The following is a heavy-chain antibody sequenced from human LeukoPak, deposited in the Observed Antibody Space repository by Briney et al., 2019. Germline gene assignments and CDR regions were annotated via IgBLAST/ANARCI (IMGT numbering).Heavy chain of an antibody. Sequence: SETLSLTCAVYGGSISGYYWSWIRQPPGKGLEWIGEINHSGSTNYNPSLKSRVTISVDTSKNQFSLKLSSVTAADTAVYYCARGYYYYGMDVWGQGTTVTVSS. CDR2: INHSGST. CDR3: ARGYYYYGMDV. CDR1: GGSISGYY. J-gene: IGHJ6*02. V-gene: IGHV4-34*01.